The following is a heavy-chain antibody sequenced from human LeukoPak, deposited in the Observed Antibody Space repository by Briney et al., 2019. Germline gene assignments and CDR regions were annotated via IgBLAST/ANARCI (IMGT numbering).Heavy chain of an antibody. D-gene: IGHD6-13*01. Sequence: GGSLRLSCAASGFTFSDYYMSWIRQAPGKGLEWVSYISSSGSTIYYADSVKGRFTISRDNAKNSLYLQMNSLRAEDTAVYYCARDSSSSWGKYYYYYYYMDVWGKGTTVTASS. J-gene: IGHJ6*03. V-gene: IGHV3-11*04. CDR3: ARDSSSSWGKYYYYYYYMDV. CDR1: GFTFSDYY. CDR2: ISSSGSTI.